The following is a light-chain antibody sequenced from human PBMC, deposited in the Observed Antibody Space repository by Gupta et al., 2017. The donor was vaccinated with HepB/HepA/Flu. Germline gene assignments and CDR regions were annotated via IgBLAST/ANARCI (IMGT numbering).Light chain of an antibody. CDR1: QSVSSY. CDR2: DAS. Sequence: EIVFTQTPATLSLSPGERATLSCRASQSVSSYLAWYQQKPGQAPRLLIYDASNRANGIPARFSGSGSATYFPLTISIRAPDDFAVYYCQQRSNWLGTFGQGTKLEIK. V-gene: IGKV3-11*01. CDR3: QQRSNWLGT. J-gene: IGKJ2*02.